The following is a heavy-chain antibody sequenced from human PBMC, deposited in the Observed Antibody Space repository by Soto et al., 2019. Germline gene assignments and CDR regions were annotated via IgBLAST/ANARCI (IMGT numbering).Heavy chain of an antibody. CDR2: ISGSGGST. J-gene: IGHJ6*03. Sequence: GGSLSLSCAASGFTFSSYAMSWVRQAPGKGLEWVSAISGSGGSTYYADSVKGRFTISRDNSKNTLYLQMNSLRAEDTAVYYCAKAEYCSGGSCYSFYYYMDVWGKGTTVTVSS. D-gene: IGHD2-15*01. V-gene: IGHV3-23*01. CDR3: AKAEYCSGGSCYSFYYYMDV. CDR1: GFTFSSYA.